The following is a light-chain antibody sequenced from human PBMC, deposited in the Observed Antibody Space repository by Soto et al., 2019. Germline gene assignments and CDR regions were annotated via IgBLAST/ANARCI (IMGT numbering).Light chain of an antibody. V-gene: IGKV3-15*01. CDR2: DAS. J-gene: IGKJ4*01. CDR3: QQYNQWPLT. CDR1: QSVSSS. Sequence: EIVMTQSPATLSVSPGERVTLSCRAGQSVSSSLAWYQKKHDQGPSLLFYDASSRATDIPARFSGSGSGTEYTFTIDCLQSEDFAVYYCQQYNQWPLTFGGGTKV.